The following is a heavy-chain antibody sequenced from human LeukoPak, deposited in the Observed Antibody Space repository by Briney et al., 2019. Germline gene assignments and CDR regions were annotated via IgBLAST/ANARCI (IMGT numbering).Heavy chain of an antibody. CDR3: ARVPTMGLFDY. CDR2: INPSGGST. J-gene: IGHJ4*02. V-gene: IGHV1-46*04. D-gene: IGHD3-10*01. CDR1: GYTFTSYY. Sequence: ASVKVSCKASGYTFTSYYMHWVRQAPGQGLEWMGVINPSGGSTNYAKKLQGRVTMTGDTPTSTVYMELSSLRSEDTAVYYCARVPTMGLFDYWGQGTLVTVSS.